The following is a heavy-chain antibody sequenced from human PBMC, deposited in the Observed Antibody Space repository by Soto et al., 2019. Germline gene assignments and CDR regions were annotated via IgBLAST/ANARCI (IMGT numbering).Heavy chain of an antibody. CDR3: AKDGWQLVFLQYYYYYSGMDV. J-gene: IGHJ6*02. Sequence: GGSLRLSCAASGFTFSSYGMHWVRQAPGKGLEWVAVISYDGSNKYYADSVKGRFTISRDNSKNTLYLQMNSLRAEDTAVYYYAKDGWQLVFLQYYYYYSGMDVWGQGTTVTVSS. CDR2: ISYDGSNK. CDR1: GFTFSSYG. V-gene: IGHV3-30*18. D-gene: IGHD6-6*01.